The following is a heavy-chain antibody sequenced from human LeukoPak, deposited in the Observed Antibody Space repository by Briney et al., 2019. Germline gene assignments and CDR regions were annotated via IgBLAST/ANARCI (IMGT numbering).Heavy chain of an antibody. CDR3: AKDRTYYYDSSGYYGPTFDY. D-gene: IGHD3-22*01. CDR2: IRYDGSNK. Sequence: GGSLRLSCAASGFTFSSYAMSWVRQAPGKGLEWVAFIRYDGSNKYYADSVKGRFTISRDNSKNTLYLQMNSLRAEDTAVYYCAKDRTYYYDSSGYYGPTFDYWGQGTLVTVSS. CDR1: GFTFSSYA. J-gene: IGHJ4*02. V-gene: IGHV3-30*02.